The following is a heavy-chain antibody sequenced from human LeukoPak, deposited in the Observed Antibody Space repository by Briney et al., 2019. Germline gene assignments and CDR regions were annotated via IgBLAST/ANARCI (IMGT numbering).Heavy chain of an antibody. V-gene: IGHV3-30*02. CDR1: GFTFSSYG. CDR2: IRYDGSNK. J-gene: IGHJ6*03. Sequence: GGSLRLSCAASGFTFSSYGMHWVRQAPGKGLEWVAFIRYDGSNKYYADSVKGRFTISRDNSKNTLYLQMNSLRAEDTAVYYCAKVLIKASSPTRKYYYYYMDVWGKGTRSPSP. CDR3: AKVLIKASSPTRKYYYYYMDV.